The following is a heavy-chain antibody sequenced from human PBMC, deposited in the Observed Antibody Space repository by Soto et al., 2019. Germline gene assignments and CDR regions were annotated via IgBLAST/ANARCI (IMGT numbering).Heavy chain of an antibody. CDR2: VHHSWGS. D-gene: IGHD3-10*01. CDR3: ARQGFGPLHGLVDV. CDR1: GGSISSYY. Sequence: QVQLQESGPGLVKPSETLSLSCTVSGGSISSYYWSWFRQSPGKRMEWIGYVHHSWGSSYNPSLQSRVAISLDPCKSQFALQVTSVTAPDTAVYYCARQGFGPLHGLVDVWGQGTTVTVSS. J-gene: IGHJ6*02. V-gene: IGHV4-59*08.